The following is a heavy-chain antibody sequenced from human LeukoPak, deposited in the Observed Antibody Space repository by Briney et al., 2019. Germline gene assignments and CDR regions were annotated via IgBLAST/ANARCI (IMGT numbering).Heavy chain of an antibody. CDR3: ATVVGGYGSGWSRVSWYFHL. CDR2: VYYSGST. V-gene: IGHV4-39*07. D-gene: IGHD6-19*01. CDR1: GGSISRDTYY. Sequence: SETLSLTCNVSGGSISRDTYYWAWIRQPPGKGLEWIGDVYYSGSTYYNPSLKSRVSISVDTSKSQFSLKMTSVTAADTAVYFCATVVGGYGSGWSRVSWYFHLWGRGTLVTVSS. J-gene: IGHJ2*01.